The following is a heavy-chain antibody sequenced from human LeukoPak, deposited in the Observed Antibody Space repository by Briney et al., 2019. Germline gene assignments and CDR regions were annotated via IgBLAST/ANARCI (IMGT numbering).Heavy chain of an antibody. CDR1: GYSFTSYW. Sequence: GESLKISCKGSGYSFTSYWIGWVRQMPGKGLEWMGIIYPGDSDTRYSPSFQGQVTISADKSISTAYLQWSSLKASDTAMYYCARCGGGYCSGGSCYGDYYYYGMGVWGQGTTVTVSS. D-gene: IGHD2-15*01. CDR2: IYPGDSDT. J-gene: IGHJ6*02. CDR3: ARCGGGYCSGGSCYGDYYYYGMGV. V-gene: IGHV5-51*01.